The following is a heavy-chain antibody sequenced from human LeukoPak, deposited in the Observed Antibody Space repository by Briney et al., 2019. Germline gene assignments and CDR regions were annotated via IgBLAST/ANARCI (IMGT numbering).Heavy chain of an antibody. Sequence: ASVKVSCKASGYTFTSYGISWVRQAPGQGLEWMGWISAYNGNTNYAQKLQGRVTMTTDTSTSTAYMELRSLRSDATAVYYCARDPRPDYGDEIYYYYYGMDVWGQGTTVTVSS. D-gene: IGHD4-17*01. CDR2: ISAYNGNT. J-gene: IGHJ6*02. CDR1: GYTFTSYG. CDR3: ARDPRPDYGDEIYYYYYGMDV. V-gene: IGHV1-18*01.